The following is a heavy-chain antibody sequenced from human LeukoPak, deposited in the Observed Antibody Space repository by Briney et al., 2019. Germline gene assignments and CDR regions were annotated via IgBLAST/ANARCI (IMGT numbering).Heavy chain of an antibody. CDR3: ARGRSGWYGMSYYYGMDV. D-gene: IGHD6-19*01. Sequence: GASVKVSCKASGYAFTGYYMHWVRQAPGQGREWMGCTNPNSGGTNYAQKFQGRVTMTRDTSISTAYMELSRLRSDDTAVYYCARGRSGWYGMSYYYGMDVWGQGTTVTVSS. J-gene: IGHJ6*02. CDR1: GYAFTGYY. CDR2: TNPNSGGT. V-gene: IGHV1-2*02.